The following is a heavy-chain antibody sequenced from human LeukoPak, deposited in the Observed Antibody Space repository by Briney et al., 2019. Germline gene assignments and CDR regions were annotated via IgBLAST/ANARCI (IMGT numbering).Heavy chain of an antibody. CDR3: AREGEWSVGVSAPDY. V-gene: IGHV3-21*01. CDR1: GFTFSSYS. Sequence: PGGSLRLSCAASGFTFSSYSMNWVRQAPGKGLEWVSSISSSSSYIYYADSVKGRFTISRDNAKNSLYLQMNSLRAEDTAVCYCAREGEWSVGVSAPDYWGQGTLVTVSS. J-gene: IGHJ4*02. CDR2: ISSSSSYI. D-gene: IGHD3-3*01.